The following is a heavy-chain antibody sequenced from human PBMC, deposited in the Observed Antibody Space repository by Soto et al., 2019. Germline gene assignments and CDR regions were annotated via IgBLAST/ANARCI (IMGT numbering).Heavy chain of an antibody. CDR3: ARDVITTAGTGGFDY. J-gene: IGHJ4*02. V-gene: IGHV4-59*01. CDR2: IYYSGST. CDR1: GGSISRYY. Sequence: QVQLQESGPGLVKPSETLSLTCTVSGGSISRYYWSWIRQPPGKGLEWIGYIYYSGSTNHNPSLKSRVTIXXDXSXXQFSLKLSSVTAADTAVYYCARDVITTAGTGGFDYWGQGTLVTVPS. D-gene: IGHD6-13*01.